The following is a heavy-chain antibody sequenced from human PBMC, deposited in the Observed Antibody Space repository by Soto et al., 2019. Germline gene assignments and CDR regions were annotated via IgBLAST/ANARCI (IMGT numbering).Heavy chain of an antibody. CDR1: GFTFSSYA. CDR3: AKLRYFDWSAYNWFEY. Sequence: LRLSCAASGFTFSSYAMTWVRQAPGKGLEWVSGISGSGATTSYADSVKGRFTVSRDNSKNTLYLQMNSLRVEDTAVYHCAKLRYFDWSAYNWFEYWGQGTPVTVSS. V-gene: IGHV3-23*01. D-gene: IGHD3-9*01. J-gene: IGHJ5*01. CDR2: ISGSGATT.